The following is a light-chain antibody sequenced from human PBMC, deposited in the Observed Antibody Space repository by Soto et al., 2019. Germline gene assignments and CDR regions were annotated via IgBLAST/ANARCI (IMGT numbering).Light chain of an antibody. CDR1: QDISNY. V-gene: IGKV1-33*01. CDR2: DAS. Sequence: DIQMTQSPSSLSASVGDRVTITCQASQDISNYLNWYQQKPGKAPKLLIYDASNLETGVPSRFRGRGSGTDFTCTISSLAPEDIATYYCHQYDNLPYTFGQGTKLEIK. CDR3: HQYDNLPYT. J-gene: IGKJ2*01.